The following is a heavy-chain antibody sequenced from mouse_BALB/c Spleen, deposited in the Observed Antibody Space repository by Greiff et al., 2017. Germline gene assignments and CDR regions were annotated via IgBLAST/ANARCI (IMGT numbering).Heavy chain of an antibody. V-gene: IGHV1-80*01. D-gene: IGHD2-3*01. J-gene: IGHJ4*01. Sequence: LVESGAELVRPGSSVKISCKASGYAFSSYWMNWVKQRPGQGLEWIGQIYPGDGDTNYNGKFKGKATLTADKSSSTAYMQLSSLTSEDSAVYFCADGYAMDYWGQGTSVTVSS. CDR2: IYPGDGDT. CDR3: ADGYAMDY. CDR1: GYAFSSYW.